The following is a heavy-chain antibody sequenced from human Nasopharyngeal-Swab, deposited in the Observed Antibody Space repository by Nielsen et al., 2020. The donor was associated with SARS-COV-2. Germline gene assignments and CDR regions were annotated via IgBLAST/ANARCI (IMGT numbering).Heavy chain of an antibody. CDR2: ISGSDYST. Sequence: GGSLKISCAASGFTFNTYAISWVRQAPGKGLEWVSVISGSDYSTKYADSVKGRFTISRDNSKNTVNLQMNSLRAEDTAIYYCAKDRDSGDDSDDYYHYYGMDVWGQGTTVTVSS. CDR3: AKDRDSGDDSDDYYHYYGMDV. CDR1: GFTFNTYA. J-gene: IGHJ6*02. D-gene: IGHD5-12*01. V-gene: IGHV3-23*01.